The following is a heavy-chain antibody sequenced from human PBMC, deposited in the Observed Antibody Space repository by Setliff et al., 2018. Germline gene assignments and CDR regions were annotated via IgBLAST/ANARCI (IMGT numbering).Heavy chain of an antibody. D-gene: IGHD3-22*01. Sequence: ASVKVSCKASGYEFNNYGIAWVRQAPGQGLEWMGWINAYNGNTFYAPKLQGRVTMTTDASTATAYLELRSLRSDDTAVYYCARDTRDKYDTSGYYLSFDSWGQGALVTVSS. V-gene: IGHV1-18*01. J-gene: IGHJ4*02. CDR1: GYEFNNYG. CDR2: INAYNGNT. CDR3: ARDTRDKYDTSGYYLSFDS.